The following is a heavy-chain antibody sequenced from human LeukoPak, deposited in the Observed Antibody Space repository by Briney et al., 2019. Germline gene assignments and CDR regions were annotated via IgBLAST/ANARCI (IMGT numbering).Heavy chain of an antibody. V-gene: IGHV4-59*08. D-gene: IGHD3-22*01. J-gene: IGHJ4*02. CDR1: GGSITSYY. CDR3: ARHYYDRSGSYSFDY. CDR2: IYSSGST. Sequence: SETLSLTCTVSGGSITSYYWSWIRRPPGKGLEWMGYIYSSGSTNYNPSLKSRVTISVDTSRNQFSLKLNSVTAADTAVYFCARHYYDRSGSYSFDYWGQGALVTVSS.